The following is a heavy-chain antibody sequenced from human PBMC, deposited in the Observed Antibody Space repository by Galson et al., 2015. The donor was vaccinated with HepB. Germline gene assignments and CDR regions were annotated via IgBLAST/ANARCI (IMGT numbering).Heavy chain of an antibody. Sequence: SVKVSCKASGYTFTNYPMHWMRQAPGQGLEWMGWINTGNGDAKYSQKFQGRVTITRDTSASTAYMELSSLRSEDTAVYYCARENYRTGDSPWGQGTMVTVSS. CDR1: GYTFTNYP. CDR2: INTGNGDA. V-gene: IGHV1-3*04. J-gene: IGHJ3*01. CDR3: ARENYRTGDSP. D-gene: IGHD7-27*01.